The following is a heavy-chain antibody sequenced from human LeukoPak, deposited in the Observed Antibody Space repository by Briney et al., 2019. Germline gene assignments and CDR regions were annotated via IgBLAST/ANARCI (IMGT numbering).Heavy chain of an antibody. V-gene: IGHV4-34*01. CDR1: GGSFSGYY. J-gene: IGHJ6*03. CDR2: INHNGST. Sequence: SETLSLTCAVYGGSFSGYYWSWIRQPPGKGLEWIGEINHNGSTNYNPSLKSRVTISVDTSKNQFSLKLSSVTAADTAVYYCARGGPHIVVVPAISYYYYMDVWGKGTTVTVSS. CDR3: ARGGPHIVVVPAISYYYYMDV. D-gene: IGHD2-2*01.